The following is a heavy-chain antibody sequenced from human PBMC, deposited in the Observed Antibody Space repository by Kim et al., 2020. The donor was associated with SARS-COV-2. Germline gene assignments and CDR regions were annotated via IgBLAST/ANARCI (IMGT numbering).Heavy chain of an antibody. CDR3: ARDSTGYFDS. Sequence: NPALAQGSTGRFVFSLDTSVSTAYLQVSSLKAEDTAVYYCARDSTGYFDSWGQGTLVTVSS. J-gene: IGHJ4*02. D-gene: IGHD2-8*02. CDR2: NP. V-gene: IGHV7-4-1*02.